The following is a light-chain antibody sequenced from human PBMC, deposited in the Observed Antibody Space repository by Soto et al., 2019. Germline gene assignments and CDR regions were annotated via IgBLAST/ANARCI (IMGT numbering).Light chain of an antibody. J-gene: IGKJ2*01. V-gene: IGKV3-20*01. CDR1: QSVSSRY. CDR2: GAS. CDR3: QQYGSSPPFT. Sequence: EIVLTQSPGTLSLSPGERATLSYRASQSVSSRYLAWYQQKPGQAPRLLMYGASNRATGIPDRFSGSGSGTDFTLTISRLEPEDFAVYFCQQYGSSPPFTFGQGTKVEIK.